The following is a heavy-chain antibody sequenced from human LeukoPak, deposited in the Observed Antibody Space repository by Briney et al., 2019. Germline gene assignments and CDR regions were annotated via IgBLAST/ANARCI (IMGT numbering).Heavy chain of an antibody. CDR3: ARERGYGAVAGTYAFDI. J-gene: IGHJ3*02. V-gene: IGHV6-1*01. CDR2: TYYRSKWYN. Sequence: SQTLSLTCASSGDSVSSNSAAWNWIRQSPTRGLEWLGRTYYRSKWYNDYAASVKSRITINPDTSKNQFSLQLNSVTPEDTAVYYCARERGYGAVAGTYAFDIWGQGTMVTVSS. D-gene: IGHD6-19*01. CDR1: GDSVSSNSAA.